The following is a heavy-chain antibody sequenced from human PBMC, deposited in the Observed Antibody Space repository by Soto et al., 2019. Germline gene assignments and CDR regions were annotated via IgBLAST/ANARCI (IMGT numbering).Heavy chain of an antibody. D-gene: IGHD1-26*01. CDR1: GGSITGGSISSTTYY. CDR2: FFIGGNT. V-gene: IGHV4-39*01. Sequence: SETLSLSCTVSGGSITGGSISSTTYYWGWMRQPPGKGLEWIASFFIGGNTYYNPSLKSRVTTSVDTSKNQFSLKLSSVTAAYTAVYYCATQEVGGSYVYTFDPWGQGTLVTVS. J-gene: IGHJ5*02. CDR3: ATQEVGGSYVYTFDP.